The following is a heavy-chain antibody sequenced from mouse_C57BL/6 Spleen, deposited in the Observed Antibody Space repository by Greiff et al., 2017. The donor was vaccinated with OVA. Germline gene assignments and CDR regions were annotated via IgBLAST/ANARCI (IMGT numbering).Heavy chain of an antibody. J-gene: IGHJ3*01. CDR3: ARNYGSSPAWFAY. Sequence: VQLQQSGPELVKPGASVKMSCKASGYTFTDYNMHWVKQSHGKSLEWIGYINPNNGGTSYNQKFKGKATLTVNKSSSTAYMELRRLTSEDSAVYYGARNYGSSPAWFAYWGQGTLVTVSA. D-gene: IGHD1-1*01. CDR2: INPNNGGT. CDR1: GYTFTDYN. V-gene: IGHV1-22*01.